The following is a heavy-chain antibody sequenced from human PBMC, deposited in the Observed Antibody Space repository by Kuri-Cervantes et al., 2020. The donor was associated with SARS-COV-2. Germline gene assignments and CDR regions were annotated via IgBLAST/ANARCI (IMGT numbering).Heavy chain of an antibody. V-gene: IGHV3-30*18. CDR3: AKDLGGYVGY. CDR1: GFAFSSYG. Sequence: GGSLRLSCAASGFAFSSYGMHWVRQAPGKGLEWVAVISYDGSNKYYADSVKGRFTISRDNSKNTLYLQMNSLRAEDTAVYYCAKDLGGYVGYWGQGTLVTVSS. D-gene: IGHD3-22*01. CDR2: ISYDGSNK. J-gene: IGHJ4*02.